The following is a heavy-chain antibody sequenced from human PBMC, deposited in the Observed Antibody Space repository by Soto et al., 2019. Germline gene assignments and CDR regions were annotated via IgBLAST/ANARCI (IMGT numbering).Heavy chain of an antibody. CDR1: GFTFSSYG. CDR3: AKATLSGSYYLDYYYGMDV. J-gene: IGHJ6*02. CDR2: ISYDGSNK. D-gene: IGHD1-26*01. V-gene: IGHV3-30*18. Sequence: GGSLRLSCAASGFTFSSYGMHWVRQAPGKGLEWVAVISYDGSNKYYADSVKGRFTISRDNSKNTLYLQMNSLRAEDTAVNYCAKATLSGSYYLDYYYGMDVWGQGTTVTVSS.